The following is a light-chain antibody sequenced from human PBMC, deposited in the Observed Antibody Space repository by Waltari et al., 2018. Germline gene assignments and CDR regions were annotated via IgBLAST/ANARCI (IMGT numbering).Light chain of an antibody. CDR2: AAS. Sequence: DIQMTQSPSSVSASVEDRVTITCRASQGIISWLAWYQQKPGKAPKLLIYAASSLQSGVPSRFSGSGSGTHFTLTISSLQPEDFATYYCQQANTNTFPPTFGQGTKVEIK. J-gene: IGKJ1*01. V-gene: IGKV1-12*02. CDR1: QGIISW. CDR3: QQANTNTFPPT.